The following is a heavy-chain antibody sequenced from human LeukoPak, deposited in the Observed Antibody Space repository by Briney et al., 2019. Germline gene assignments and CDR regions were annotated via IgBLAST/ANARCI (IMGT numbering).Heavy chain of an antibody. CDR1: GFTFSSYG. CDR2: ISYDGSNK. Sequence: GGSLRLSCAASGFTFSSYGMHWVRQAPGKGLEWVAVISYDGSNKYYADSVKGRLTISRDNSKNTLYLQMNSLRAEDTAMYYCAREPLGYYFDYWGQGTLVTVSS. CDR3: AREPLGYYFDY. J-gene: IGHJ4*02. V-gene: IGHV3-30*03.